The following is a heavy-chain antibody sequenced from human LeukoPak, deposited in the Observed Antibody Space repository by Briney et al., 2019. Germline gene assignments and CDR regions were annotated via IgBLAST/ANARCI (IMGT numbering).Heavy chain of an antibody. J-gene: IGHJ5*02. CDR3: AGVQPYRFSSGTWGAKWLDP. CDR1: GGSFSNSY. D-gene: IGHD3-16*01. CDR2: IYYSGTT. V-gene: IGHV4-59*01. Sequence: SETLSLTCTVSGGSFSNSYWSWIRQPPGKGLEYIGYIYYSGTTNYNPSLKSRVTISVDTSKNQFSLKLRSVAAADTAVYYCAGVQPYRFSSGTWGAKWLDPWGQGTLVTVSS.